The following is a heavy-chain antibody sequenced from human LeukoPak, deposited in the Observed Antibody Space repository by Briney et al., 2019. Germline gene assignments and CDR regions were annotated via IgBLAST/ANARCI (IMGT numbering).Heavy chain of an antibody. V-gene: IGHV3-33*01. J-gene: IGHJ4*02. D-gene: IGHD3-22*01. CDR2: IWYDGSNI. CDR3: ARARNDYDTSSFSALDY. Sequence: GRSLRLSCAASGFPFSSYGMHWVRQAPDKGLEWLAVIWYDGSNIYYADPVKGRFAISRDNSKNTLYLQINSLRAEDTAVYYCARARNDYDTSSFSALDYWGQGTLVTVSS. CDR1: GFPFSSYG.